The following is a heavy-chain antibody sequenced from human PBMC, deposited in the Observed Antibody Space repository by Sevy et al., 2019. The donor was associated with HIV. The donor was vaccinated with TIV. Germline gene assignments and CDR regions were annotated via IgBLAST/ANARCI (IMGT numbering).Heavy chain of an antibody. V-gene: IGHV3-23*01. CDR2: ISGSGGST. CDR1: GFPFSGYA. CDR3: AKGSVYDTSGYYYTLVAFDY. Sequence: GGSLRLSCAASGFPFSGYAMTWVRQAPGKGLEWVSAISGSGGSTYYADSGKGRFSISRDNSKNTLYLQMSSLRAEDTAVYFCAKGSVYDTSGYYYTLVAFDYWGQGTPVTVSS. D-gene: IGHD3-22*01. J-gene: IGHJ4*02.